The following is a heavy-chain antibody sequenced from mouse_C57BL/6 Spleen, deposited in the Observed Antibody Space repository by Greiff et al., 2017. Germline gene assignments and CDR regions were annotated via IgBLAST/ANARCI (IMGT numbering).Heavy chain of an antibody. D-gene: IGHD1-1*01. CDR2: INPSTGGT. CDR3: SREDTTVEGYFDV. Sequence: QVQLQQPGTELVKPGASVKLSCKASGYTFTSYWMHWVKQRPGQGLEWIGNINPSTGGTNYNEKFKSKATLTVDKASSTAYMQLSSLTSEDSAVYYYSREDTTVEGYFDVWGTGTTVTVSS. CDR1: GYTFTSYW. J-gene: IGHJ1*03. V-gene: IGHV1-53*01.